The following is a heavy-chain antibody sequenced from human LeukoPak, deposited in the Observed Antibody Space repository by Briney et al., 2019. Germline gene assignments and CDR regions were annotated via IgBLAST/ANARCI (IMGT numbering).Heavy chain of an antibody. Sequence: GGSLRLSCAASGFTFSSYAMHWVRQAPGKGLEWVAVISYDGSNKYYADSVKGRFTISRDNSKNSLYLQMNSLRAEDTAVYYCARDVDDWGQGTLVTVSS. V-gene: IGHV3-30-3*01. CDR3: ARDVDD. CDR2: ISYDGSNK. CDR1: GFTFSSYA. J-gene: IGHJ4*02.